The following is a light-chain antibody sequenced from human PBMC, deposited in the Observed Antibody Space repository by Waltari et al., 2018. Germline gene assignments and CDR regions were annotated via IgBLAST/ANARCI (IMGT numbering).Light chain of an antibody. J-gene: IGLJ3*02. CDR3: CSYGGPSSWV. CDR2: ECT. Sequence: QSALTQPASMSGSPGQSITVSCTGTSSDIGNYDLVSWYQQFPGKAPKLIIYECTDRPSGISSRFSSSKSGTTAFLTSSGLQAEDEADYHCCSYGGPSSWVFGGGTKLTVL. V-gene: IGLV2-23*01. CDR1: SSDIGNYDL.